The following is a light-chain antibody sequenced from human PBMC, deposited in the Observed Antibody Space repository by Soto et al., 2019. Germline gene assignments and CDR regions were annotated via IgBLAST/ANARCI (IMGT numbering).Light chain of an antibody. CDR1: SSNIGAGFD. CDR2: ANT. Sequence: QSVLTQPPSVSGAPGQRVTISCTGSSSNIGAGFDVHWYQQFPGTVPKLLIYANTDRPSGVPDRFSGSKSATSASLAITGLQAGDEADYYCQSYDSILSGSIFGGGTKLTVL. CDR3: QSYDSILSGSI. J-gene: IGLJ2*01. V-gene: IGLV1-40*01.